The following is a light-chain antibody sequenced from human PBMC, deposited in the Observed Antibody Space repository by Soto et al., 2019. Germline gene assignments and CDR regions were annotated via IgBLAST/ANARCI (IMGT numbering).Light chain of an antibody. Sequence: QSVLTQPPSASGIPGQRVTISCSGSSSNIGNNYVYWYHQVPGTAPKLLIHRNNQRPSGVADRFSGSKSGTSASLAISGLRSEDESHYYCATWDDSLSGVVFGGGTKLTVL. V-gene: IGLV1-47*01. J-gene: IGLJ2*01. CDR2: RNN. CDR3: ATWDDSLSGVV. CDR1: SSNIGNNY.